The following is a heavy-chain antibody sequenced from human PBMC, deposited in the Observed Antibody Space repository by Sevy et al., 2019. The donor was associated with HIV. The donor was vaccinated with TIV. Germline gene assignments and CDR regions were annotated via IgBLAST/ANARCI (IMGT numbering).Heavy chain of an antibody. D-gene: IGHD2-15*01. CDR1: GFTFSSYW. CDR2: INSDGSST. J-gene: IGHJ3*02. V-gene: IGHV3-74*01. Sequence: GGSLRLSCAASGFTFSSYWMHWVRQAPGKGLVWVSRINSDGSSTLYADSVKGRFTSSRDNAKNTLYLQMNSLRADDTAVYYCARRSLGGWELLGSFDIWGQGTMVTVSS. CDR3: ARRSLGGWELLGSFDI.